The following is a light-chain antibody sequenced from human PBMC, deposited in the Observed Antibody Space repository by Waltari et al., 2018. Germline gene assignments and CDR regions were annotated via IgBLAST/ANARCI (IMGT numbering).Light chain of an antibody. CDR3: QQYANLPLT. V-gene: IGKV1-33*01. CDR1: QDISKN. CDR2: DAS. Sequence: DIQMTQSPASVSASVGDRVNITCQARQDISKNLNWFQQKPGKAPQVLTCDASNSQAAVPSRFSGRGSGTDFAFTICRLQPEDIVTYFCQQYANLPLTFGGGTSVEI. J-gene: IGKJ4*01.